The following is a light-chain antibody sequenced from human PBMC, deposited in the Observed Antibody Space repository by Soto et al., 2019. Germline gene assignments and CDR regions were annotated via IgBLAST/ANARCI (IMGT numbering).Light chain of an antibody. CDR2: WAS. CDR3: QQYYSTPGT. Sequence: DIVMTQSPDSLAVSLGERATINCKPSQSVLYSSNNKNYLAWYQQKPGQPPKLLIYWASTRESGVPDRFSGSGSGTDFTLTISSLQAEDVAVYYCQQYYSTPGTFGGGTKVEIK. V-gene: IGKV4-1*01. CDR1: QSVLYSSNNKNY. J-gene: IGKJ4*01.